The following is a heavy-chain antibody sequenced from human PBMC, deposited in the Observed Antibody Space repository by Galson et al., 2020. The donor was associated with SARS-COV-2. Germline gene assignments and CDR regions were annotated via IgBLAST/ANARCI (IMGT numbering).Heavy chain of an antibody. J-gene: IGHJ5*02. CDR1: GGSISSSSYY. Sequence: SETLSLTCTVSGGSISSSSYYWGWIRQPPGKGLEWIGSIYYSGSTYYNPSLKSRVTISVDTSKNQFSLKLSSVTAADTAVYYCARHKFGKYQLLSLWPYLVDPWCHGTLDTFSS. CDR2: IYYSGST. D-gene: IGHD2-2*01. V-gene: IGHV4-39*01. CDR3: ARHKFGKYQLLSLWPYLVDP.